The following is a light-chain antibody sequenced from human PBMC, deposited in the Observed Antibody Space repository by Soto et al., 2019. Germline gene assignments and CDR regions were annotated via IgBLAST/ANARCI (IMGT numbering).Light chain of an antibody. V-gene: IGKV3-15*01. Sequence: EIVLTQSPVTLSVSPGERATLSCRASQSVSSNLAWYHQKPGQAPRLLIYGSSTRSNGDPARFSGGGSGTEFTLTISSLQSEDFELYYCQQYRTFGQGNKVEIK. CDR1: QSVSSN. CDR2: GSS. CDR3: QQYRT. J-gene: IGKJ1*01.